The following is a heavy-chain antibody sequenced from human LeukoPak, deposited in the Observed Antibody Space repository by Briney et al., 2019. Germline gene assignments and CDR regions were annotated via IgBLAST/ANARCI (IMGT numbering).Heavy chain of an antibody. CDR1: GFTFSSYA. V-gene: IGHV3-23*01. J-gene: IGHJ4*02. Sequence: GGSLRLSCAASGFTFSSYAMSWVRQAPGKGLEWVSGISGSGGSTYYADSVKGRFTISRDNSKKTLYLQMNSLRAEDTAVYYCAKDSTYYYDNSDGFDYWGQGTLVTVSS. CDR2: ISGSGGST. CDR3: AKDSTYYYDNSDGFDY. D-gene: IGHD3-22*01.